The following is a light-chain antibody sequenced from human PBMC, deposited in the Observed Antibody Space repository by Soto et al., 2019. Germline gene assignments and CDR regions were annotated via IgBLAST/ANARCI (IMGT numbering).Light chain of an antibody. CDR3: QQYGSSPWT. CDR1: QSVSSSY. V-gene: IGKV3-20*01. J-gene: IGKJ1*01. Sequence: EIVLTQSPGTLSLSPGERATLSCRASQSVSSSYLAWYQQKPGQAPRHLIYGASSRATGIPDRFSGSGYGTDFTLTISRLEPEDFAVDYCQQYGSSPWTFGQGTKVEIK. CDR2: GAS.